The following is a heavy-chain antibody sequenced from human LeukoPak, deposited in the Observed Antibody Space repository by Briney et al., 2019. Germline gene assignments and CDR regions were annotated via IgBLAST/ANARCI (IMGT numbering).Heavy chain of an antibody. V-gene: IGHV3-74*01. CDR2: IYVGGRTT. J-gene: IGHJ5*02. CDR3: IRDFRSADL. Sequence: GGSLRLSRVASGFTFSNYWMHWVRQPPGKGLVWVSRIYVGGRTTNCADSVKGRFTISRDNAKNTVYLEMNSLSVEDTATYYCIRDFRSADLWGQGTLVTVSS. CDR1: GFTFSNYW.